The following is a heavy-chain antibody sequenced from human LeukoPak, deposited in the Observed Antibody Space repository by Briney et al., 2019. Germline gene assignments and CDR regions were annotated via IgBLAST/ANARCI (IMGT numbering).Heavy chain of an antibody. J-gene: IGHJ4*02. CDR3: ARSRRYAPFAISSRYYLDY. V-gene: IGHV3-7*01. CDR2: IKQDGSEK. Sequence: PGGSLRLSCAASGFTFSSYWMSWVRQAPGKGLEWVANIKQDGSEKYYVDSVKGRFTISRDNAKNSLYLQMNSLRAEDTAVYYCARSRRYAPFAISSRYYLDYWGQGTLVTVSS. CDR1: GFTFSSYW. D-gene: IGHD6-13*01.